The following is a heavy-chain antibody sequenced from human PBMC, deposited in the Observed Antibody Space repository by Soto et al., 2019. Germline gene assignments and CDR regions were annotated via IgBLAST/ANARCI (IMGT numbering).Heavy chain of an antibody. CDR1: GFTFSDYY. J-gene: IGHJ2*01. CDR3: ARKTRDGWYFDL. D-gene: IGHD1-1*01. V-gene: IGHV3-11*05. Sequence: QVQLVESGGGSVNPGGSLRLSCAASGFTFSDYYMNWIRQAPGKGLEWVSYISSGGGYTNYADSVKGRFTISRDNAKHLVYLQMNSLRAEDTAVYYCARKTRDGWYFDLWGRGTLVTVSS. CDR2: ISSGGGYT.